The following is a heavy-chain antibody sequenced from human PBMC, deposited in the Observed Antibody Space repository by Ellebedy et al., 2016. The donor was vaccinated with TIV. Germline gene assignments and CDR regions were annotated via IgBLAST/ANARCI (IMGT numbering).Heavy chain of an antibody. CDR3: ARARVTRTKTGTTSDTPDY. D-gene: IGHD1-7*01. CDR2: IIPIFGTA. J-gene: IGHJ4*02. V-gene: IGHV1-69*06. Sequence: SVKVSCXVSGYTLTELSMHWVRQAPGKGLEWMGGIIPIFGTANYAQKFQGRVTITADKSTSTAYMELSSLRSEDTAVYYCARARVTRTKTGTTSDTPDYWGQGTLVTVSS. CDR1: GYTLTELS.